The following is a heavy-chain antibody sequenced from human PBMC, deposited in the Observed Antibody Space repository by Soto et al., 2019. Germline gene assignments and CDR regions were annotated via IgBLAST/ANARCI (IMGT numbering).Heavy chain of an antibody. CDR1: GFTFSSYG. CDR2: ISYDGSNK. J-gene: IGHJ4*02. CDR3: ARNKGPTYYDILTGPFDY. Sequence: GGSLRLSCAASGFTFSSYGMHWVRQAPGKGLEWVAVISYDGSNKYYADSVKGRFTISRDNSKNTLYLQMNSLRAEDTAVYYCARNKGPTYYDILTGPFDYWGQGTLVTVSS. V-gene: IGHV3-30*03. D-gene: IGHD3-9*01.